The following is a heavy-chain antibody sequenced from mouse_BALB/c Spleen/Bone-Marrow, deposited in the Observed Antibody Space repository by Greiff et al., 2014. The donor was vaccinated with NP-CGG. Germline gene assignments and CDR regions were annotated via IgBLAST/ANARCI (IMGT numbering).Heavy chain of an antibody. CDR2: ILPGSGNT. V-gene: IGHV1-9*01. Sequence: VHLVESGTELMKPGASVKMSCKATGYTFSSYWIEWVKQRPGHGLEWIGEILPGSGNTNYNENFKGKATFTADTSSNTAYMQLSSLTSEDSAVYYCARYYDYAWFAYWGQGTLVTVSA. CDR3: ARYYDYAWFAY. D-gene: IGHD2-4*01. CDR1: GYTFSSYW. J-gene: IGHJ3*01.